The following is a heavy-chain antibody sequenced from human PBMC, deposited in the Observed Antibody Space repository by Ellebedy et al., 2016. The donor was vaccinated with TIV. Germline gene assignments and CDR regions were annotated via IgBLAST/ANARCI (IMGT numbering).Heavy chain of an antibody. J-gene: IGHJ4*02. Sequence: GESLKISCAASGFTFSHVWMNWVRQVPGKGLEWVSNIRPSSDSKPYVGFVKGRFTIFRDNAKNSLSLQLDNLRDEDTAVYYCARLDAIIDVKSLDYWGQGTLVTVSS. D-gene: IGHD3-10*01. V-gene: IGHV3-48*02. CDR2: IRPSSDSK. CDR3: ARLDAIIDVKSLDY. CDR1: GFTFSHVW.